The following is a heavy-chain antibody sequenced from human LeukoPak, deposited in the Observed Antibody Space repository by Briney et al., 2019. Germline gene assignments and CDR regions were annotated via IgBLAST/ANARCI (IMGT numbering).Heavy chain of an antibody. V-gene: IGHV4-59*08. CDR3: ARHGDSSSYYYYFDY. CDR2: IYYSGRT. D-gene: IGHD3-22*01. Sequence: PPETLSLTCTVSGGSISSYYWSWIRQPPGKGLEWIGYIYYSGRTNHNPSLKSRVTMSVDTSKNQFSLKLSSVTAADTAVYYCARHGDSSSYYYYFDYWGQGTLVTVSS. CDR1: GGSISSYY. J-gene: IGHJ4*02.